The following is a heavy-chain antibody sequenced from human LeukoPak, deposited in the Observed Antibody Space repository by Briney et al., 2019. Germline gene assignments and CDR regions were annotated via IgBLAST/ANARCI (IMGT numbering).Heavy chain of an antibody. CDR3: AREGRRASPGY. J-gene: IGHJ4*02. V-gene: IGHV4-4*07. Sequence: SETLSLTCTVSGGSISSYYWTWIRQPAGEGLEWIGRITNSGGTNYNPSHKSRVTMSVDPSKNQFFLKLTSVTAADTAVYYCAREGRRASPGYWGQGTLVTVSS. CDR1: GGSISSYY. D-gene: IGHD6-6*01. CDR2: ITNSGGT.